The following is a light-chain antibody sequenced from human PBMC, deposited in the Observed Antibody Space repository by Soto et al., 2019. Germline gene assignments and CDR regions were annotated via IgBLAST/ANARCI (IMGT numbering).Light chain of an antibody. CDR2: DAS. CDR1: QSVNN. J-gene: IGKJ4*01. Sequence: EIVLTQSPATLSLSPGEGVTLSCRASQSVNNLAWYQQKPGQAPRLLIYDASNRATGIPARFSGSGSGTDFTLTITYLEHEDFAVYYCQQRANWPLSFGGGTKVEIK. CDR3: QQRANWPLS. V-gene: IGKV3-11*01.